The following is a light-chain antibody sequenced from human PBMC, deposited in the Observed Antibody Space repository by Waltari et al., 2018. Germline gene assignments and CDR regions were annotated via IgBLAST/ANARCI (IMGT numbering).Light chain of an antibody. CDR2: DAA. Sequence: QMTQSPPSLSASVGDRVTITCQASRDIGKFLNWYQQKAGKAPKLIIYDAANLETGVPSRFSGSRFGAAYNFTISNLQPEDFGTYYCQQYGSLPITFGPGTAVYIK. V-gene: IGKV1-33*01. CDR3: QQYGSLPIT. CDR1: RDIGKF. J-gene: IGKJ3*01.